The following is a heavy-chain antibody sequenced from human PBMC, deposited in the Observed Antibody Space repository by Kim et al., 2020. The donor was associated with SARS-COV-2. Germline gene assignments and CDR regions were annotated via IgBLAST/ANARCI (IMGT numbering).Heavy chain of an antibody. V-gene: IGHV4-39*01. J-gene: IGHJ5*02. CDR3: ARLSPNYGSGRSPPFDP. D-gene: IGHD3-10*01. Sequence: LQSRVPISVDTSKNQFSLKLSSVTAADTAVYYCARLSPNYGSGRSPPFDPWGQGTLVTVSS.